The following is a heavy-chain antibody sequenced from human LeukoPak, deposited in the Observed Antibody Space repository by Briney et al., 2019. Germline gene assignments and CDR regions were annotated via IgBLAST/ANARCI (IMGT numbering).Heavy chain of an antibody. CDR3: ATAPRGGDYEDY. V-gene: IGHV3-30*02. D-gene: IGHD4-17*01. CDR2: IRYDGSNK. Sequence: GGSLRLSCAASGFTFSSYGMHWVRQAPGKGLEWVAFIRYDGSNKYYADSVKGRFTISRDNSKNTLYMQMNSLRVEDTAVYYCATAPRGGDYEDYWGQGTLVTVSS. CDR1: GFTFSSYG. J-gene: IGHJ4*02.